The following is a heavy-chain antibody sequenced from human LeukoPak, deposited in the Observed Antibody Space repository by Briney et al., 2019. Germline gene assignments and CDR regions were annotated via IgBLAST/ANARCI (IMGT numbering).Heavy chain of an antibody. CDR1: GFTFSSYS. CDR3: ASDPALYNWNARGPNDVFDI. J-gene: IGHJ3*02. D-gene: IGHD1-1*01. V-gene: IGHV3-21*01. CDR2: ISSSSSYT. Sequence: GGSLRLSCVASGFTFSSYSMNWVRQAPGKGLEWVSFISSSSSYTYYADSVRGRFTISRDNAKNSVYLQMNSVRAEYTAVYYCASDPALYNWNARGPNDVFDIWGQGTVVTVSS.